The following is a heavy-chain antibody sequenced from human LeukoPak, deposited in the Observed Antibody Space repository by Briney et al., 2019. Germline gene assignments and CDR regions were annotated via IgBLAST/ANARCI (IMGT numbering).Heavy chain of an antibody. J-gene: IGHJ6*02. V-gene: IGHV1-2*04. D-gene: IGHD3-10*01. Sequence: GASVKVSCKASGYTFTGYYMHWVRQAPGQGLEWMGWINPNSGGTNYAQKFQGWVTMTRDTSISTAYMELSRLRSDDTAVYYCARADGSGSFYGMDVWGQGTMVTVSS. CDR3: ARADGSGSFYGMDV. CDR1: GYTFTGYY. CDR2: INPNSGGT.